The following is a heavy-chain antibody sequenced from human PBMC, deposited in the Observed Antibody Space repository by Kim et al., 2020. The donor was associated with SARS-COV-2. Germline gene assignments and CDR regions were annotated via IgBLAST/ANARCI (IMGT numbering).Heavy chain of an antibody. J-gene: IGHJ6*01. CDR1: EFTFSSYG. CDR2: ISYDGSNK. CDR3: AKEQVVVAGPLLYYYGMD. V-gene: IGHV3-30*18. D-gene: IGHD6-19*01. Sequence: GSLRLSCAASEFTFSSYGMHWVRQAPGKGLEWVAVISYDGSNKYYADSVKGRFTISRDNSKNTLYLQMNSLRAEDTAVYYCAKEQVVVAGPLLYYYGMD.